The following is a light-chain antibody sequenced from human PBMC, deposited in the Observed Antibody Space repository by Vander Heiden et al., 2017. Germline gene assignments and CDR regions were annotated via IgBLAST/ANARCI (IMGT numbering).Light chain of an antibody. CDR1: TSDIGSYHY. J-gene: IGLJ2*01. CDR2: DVS. Sequence: QSALTQTASVSGSPGQSITISCTGTTSDIGSYHYVSWYQQHPGKAPKLMIYDVSNRPSGVSNRFSGSKSGNTASLTISGLQAEDEADYYCSSYTSSRTWIFGGGTKLTVL. V-gene: IGLV2-14*03. CDR3: SSYTSSRTWI.